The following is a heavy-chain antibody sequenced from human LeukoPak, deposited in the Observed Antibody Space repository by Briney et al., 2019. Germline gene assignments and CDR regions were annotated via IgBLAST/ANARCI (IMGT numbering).Heavy chain of an antibody. J-gene: IGHJ4*02. CDR2: ISGSGGST. CDR1: GFTFSSYA. Sequence: PGGSLRLSCAASGFTFSSYAMSWVRQAPGKGLEWVSAISGSGGSTYYADSVKGRFTISRDNSKNTLYLQMNSLRAEDTAVYYCAKGQDYYDSSGSDYWGQGTLVTVSS. CDR3: AKGQDYYDSSGSDY. D-gene: IGHD3-22*01. V-gene: IGHV3-23*01.